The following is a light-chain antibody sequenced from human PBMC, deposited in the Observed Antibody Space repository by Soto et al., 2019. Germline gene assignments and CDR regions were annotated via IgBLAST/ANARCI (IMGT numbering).Light chain of an antibody. J-gene: IGKJ5*01. CDR2: DAS. Sequence: EIVLTQSPATLSLSPGERATLSCRASQSVSSYLAWYQQKPGQAPRLLIYDASNRATGIPARFSGSGSGTVCPLTSSSQQPEAFGVSHSQQRSKWRITFGQGTPLAIK. CDR3: QQRSKWRIT. CDR1: QSVSSY. V-gene: IGKV3-11*01.